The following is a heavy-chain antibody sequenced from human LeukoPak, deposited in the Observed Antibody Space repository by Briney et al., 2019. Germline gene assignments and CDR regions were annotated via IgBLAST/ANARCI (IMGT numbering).Heavy chain of an antibody. J-gene: IGHJ4*02. CDR3: ASTPSSYFDY. CDR1: GGTFSSHA. V-gene: IGHV3-30-3*01. D-gene: IGHD6-13*01. Sequence: SCKASGGTFSSHAMHWVRQAPGKGLEWVALVSYDGTNKYYADSVMGRFTVSRDNPKNTLYLQMNSLTTEDTAVYYCASTPSSYFDYWGQGTLVTVSS. CDR2: VSYDGTNK.